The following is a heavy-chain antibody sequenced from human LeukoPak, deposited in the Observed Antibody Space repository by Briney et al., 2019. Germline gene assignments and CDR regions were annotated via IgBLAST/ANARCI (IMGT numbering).Heavy chain of an antibody. Sequence: SGGSLRLSCAASGFTVSSNYMSWVRQAPGKGLEWVSVIYSGGSTYYADSVKGRFTISRDNSKNTLYLQMNSLRAEDTAVYYCARVSTVVTLDYWGQGTLVTVSS. D-gene: IGHD4-23*01. V-gene: IGHV3-66*01. J-gene: IGHJ4*02. CDR3: ARVSTVVTLDY. CDR2: IYSGGST. CDR1: GFTVSSNY.